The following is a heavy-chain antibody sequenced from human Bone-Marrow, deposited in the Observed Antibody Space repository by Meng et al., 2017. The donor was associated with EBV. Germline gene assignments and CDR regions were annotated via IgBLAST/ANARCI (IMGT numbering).Heavy chain of an antibody. Sequence: QGQLVQSGAEVKKPGASVKVSCQASGYTFTGYYMHWVRQAPGQGLEWMGRINPNSGGTNYAQKFQGRVTMTRDTSISTAYMELSRLRSDDTAVYYCTYCSSTSCYDPRFDYWGQGTLVTVSS. J-gene: IGHJ4*02. V-gene: IGHV1-2*06. CDR3: TYCSSTSCYDPRFDY. CDR1: GYTFTGYY. D-gene: IGHD2-2*01. CDR2: INPNSGGT.